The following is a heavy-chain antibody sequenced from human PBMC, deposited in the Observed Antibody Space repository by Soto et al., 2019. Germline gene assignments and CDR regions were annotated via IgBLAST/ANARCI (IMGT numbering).Heavy chain of an antibody. CDR3: AKGSRSTYPYYLDY. Sequence: EVQVLESGGGLVQPGGSLRLSCAASGFTFSNYALTWIRQAPGKGLEWVSAITGNGGSTYYVDSAKGRFTISRDNSKNTLYLQMNSLKADDTAVYYCAKGSRSTYPYYLDYWGQGTLVTVSS. CDR2: ITGNGGST. V-gene: IGHV3-23*01. CDR1: GFTFSNYA. J-gene: IGHJ4*02. D-gene: IGHD3-10*01.